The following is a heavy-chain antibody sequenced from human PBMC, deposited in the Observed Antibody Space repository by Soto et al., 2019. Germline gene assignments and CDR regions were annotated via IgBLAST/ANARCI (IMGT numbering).Heavy chain of an antibody. V-gene: IGHV4-30-4*01. CDR1: GGSISSGDYY. Sequence: QVQLQESGPGLVKPSQTLSLTCTVSGGSISSGDYYWCWIRQPPGKVLGWIGYIYYSGSTYYNPSLESRVTISVDTSKNQFALKLSSVTAADTAVYYCASSTRSLNWFDPWGQGTLVTVSS. D-gene: IGHD2-2*01. J-gene: IGHJ5*02. CDR2: IYYSGST. CDR3: ASSTRSLNWFDP.